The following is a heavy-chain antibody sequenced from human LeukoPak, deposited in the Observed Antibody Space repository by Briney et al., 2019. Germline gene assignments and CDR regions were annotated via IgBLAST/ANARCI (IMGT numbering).Heavy chain of an antibody. Sequence: PGGSLRLSCAASGFTFSSYAMSWVRQAPWKGLEWVSAISGSGGSTYYADSVKGRFTISRDNSKNTLYPQMNSLRAEDTAVYYCAKGGYNWNDVSPYYYYYGMDVWGQGTTVTVSS. CDR1: GFTFSSYA. CDR2: ISGSGGST. J-gene: IGHJ6*02. V-gene: IGHV3-23*01. D-gene: IGHD1-1*01. CDR3: AKGGYNWNDVSPYYYYYGMDV.